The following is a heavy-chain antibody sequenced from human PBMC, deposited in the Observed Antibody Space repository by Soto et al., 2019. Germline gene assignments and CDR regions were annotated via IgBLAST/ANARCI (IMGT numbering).Heavy chain of an antibody. CDR2: IYYSGST. CDR3: GYGSGTIYYYDGMDV. D-gene: IGHD3-10*01. V-gene: IGHV4-39*01. CDR1: GGSIIRSSYY. Sequence: SETLSLTCTVSGGSIIRSSYYWGWIRQPPGKGLEWIGSIYYSGSTYYNPSLKSRVTISVDTSKNQFSLKLSSVTAADTAVYYCGYGSGTIYYYDGMDVLGQGTSVT. J-gene: IGHJ6*02.